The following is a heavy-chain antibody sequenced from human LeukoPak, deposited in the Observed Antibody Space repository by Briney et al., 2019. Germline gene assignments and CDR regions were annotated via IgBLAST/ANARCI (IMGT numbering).Heavy chain of an antibody. D-gene: IGHD3-22*01. CDR3: ARVVGHYDSSGYYYAGHYYYYMDV. Sequence: PSETLSLTCTVSGGSISSYYWSWIRQPPGKGLEWIGYIYYSGSTNYNPSLKSRATISVDTSKNQFSLKLSSVTAADTAVYYCARVVGHYDSSGYYYAGHYYYYMDVWGKGTTVTVSS. CDR1: GGSISSYY. CDR2: IYYSGST. J-gene: IGHJ6*03. V-gene: IGHV4-59*01.